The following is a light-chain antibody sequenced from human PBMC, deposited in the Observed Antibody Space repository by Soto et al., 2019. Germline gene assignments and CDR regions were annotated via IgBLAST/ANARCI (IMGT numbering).Light chain of an antibody. CDR2: KAS. V-gene: IGKV1-5*03. CDR3: QQYTDYSWT. Sequence: DIQMTQSPSTLSASVGDRVTITCRASQTISGNLAWYKQKPGKAPNLLIYKASYLESGVPSRFSSSGSGTEFTLTINSLQPDDFATYYCQQYTDYSWTFGQGTKVEIK. J-gene: IGKJ1*01. CDR1: QTISGN.